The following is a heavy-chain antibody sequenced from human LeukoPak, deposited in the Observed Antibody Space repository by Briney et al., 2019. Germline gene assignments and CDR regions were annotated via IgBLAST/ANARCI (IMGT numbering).Heavy chain of an antibody. Sequence: SETLSLTCAVYGESFSGYYWSWIRQPPGKGLEWIGEINHSGTTNYNPSLKSRVTISVDTSKNQFSLKLSSVTAADTAVYYCASGRSPSRYYYYYYMDVWGKGTTVTVSS. CDR3: ASGRSPSRYYYYYYMDV. V-gene: IGHV4-34*01. J-gene: IGHJ6*03. CDR1: GESFSGYY. D-gene: IGHD6-6*01. CDR2: INHSGTT.